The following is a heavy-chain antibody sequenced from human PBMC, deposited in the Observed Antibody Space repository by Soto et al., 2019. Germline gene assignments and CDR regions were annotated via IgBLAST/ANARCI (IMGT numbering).Heavy chain of an antibody. Sequence: QVQLQESGPGLVKPSPTLSLTCTVSGGSISSGGYYWSWIGQHPGKGLEWIGYLYYSGSTYYHPSRKSRVTISVETSKNQISLKLSSVTAVETAVYYCARAPDCTNGVCYNNWSDPWGQGTLVTVSS. J-gene: IGHJ5*02. CDR2: LYYSGST. CDR3: ARAPDCTNGVCYNNWSDP. D-gene: IGHD2-8*01. V-gene: IGHV4-31*03. CDR1: GGSISSGGYY.